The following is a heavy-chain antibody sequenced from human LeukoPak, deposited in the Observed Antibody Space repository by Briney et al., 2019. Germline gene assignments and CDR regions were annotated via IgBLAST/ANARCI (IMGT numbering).Heavy chain of an antibody. V-gene: IGHV4-31*03. CDR3: ARVRFNYYDSSGYLDY. Sequence: PSQTLSLTCTVSGGSISSGGYYWSWIRQHPGKSLEWIGYIYYSGSTYYNPSLKSRVTISVDTSKNQFSLKLSSVTAADTAVYYCARVRFNYYDSSGYLDYWGQGTLVTVSS. CDR1: GGSISSGGYY. D-gene: IGHD3-22*01. J-gene: IGHJ4*02. CDR2: IYYSGST.